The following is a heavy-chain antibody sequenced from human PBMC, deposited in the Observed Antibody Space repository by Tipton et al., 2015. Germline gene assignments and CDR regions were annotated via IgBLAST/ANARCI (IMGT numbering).Heavy chain of an antibody. J-gene: IGHJ6*02. CDR3: ARDLEHGMDV. D-gene: IGHD5-24*01. V-gene: IGHV4-39*07. Sequence: TLSLTCTVSGAFINSYYWSWIRQPPGKGLEWIGSIYYSGRTYYNPSLKSRATISVDTSKNQFSLKVSSVIAADTAVYYCARDLEHGMDVWGQGTTVTVSS. CDR2: IYYSGRT. CDR1: GAFINSYY.